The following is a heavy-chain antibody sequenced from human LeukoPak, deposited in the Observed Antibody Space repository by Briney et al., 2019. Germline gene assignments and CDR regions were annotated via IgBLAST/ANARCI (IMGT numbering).Heavy chain of an antibody. V-gene: IGHV4-31*03. CDR2: IYYSGST. J-gene: IGHJ4*02. CDR1: GGSISSGGYY. D-gene: IGHD6-19*01. Sequence: SQTLSLTCTVSGGSISSGGYYWSWIRQHPGTGLEWIGYIYYSGSTDYNPSLKSRVTISVDTSKNQFSLKLSSVTAADTAVYYCARGTPDGYSSGWYPSNFDYWGQGTLVTVSS. CDR3: ARGTPDGYSSGWYPSNFDY.